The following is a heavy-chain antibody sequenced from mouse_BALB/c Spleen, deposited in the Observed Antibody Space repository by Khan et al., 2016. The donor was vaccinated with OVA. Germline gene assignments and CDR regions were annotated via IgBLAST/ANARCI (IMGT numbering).Heavy chain of an antibody. CDR1: GYAFTDYN. D-gene: IGHD1-1*01. Sequence: VRLQQSGPELVKPGASVKIPCKASGYAFTDYNMDWVKQSHGKSLEWIGDITPNNGGTIYNQNFKGKATLTVDKSSNTAYMELRSLTYEDTAVYYCARGGFGNPFAYWGQGTLVTVSA. V-gene: IGHV1-18*01. J-gene: IGHJ3*01. CDR2: ITPNNGGT. CDR3: ARGGFGNPFAY.